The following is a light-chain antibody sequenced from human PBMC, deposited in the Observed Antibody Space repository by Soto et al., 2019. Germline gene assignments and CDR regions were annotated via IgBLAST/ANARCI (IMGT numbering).Light chain of an antibody. Sequence: QSALTQPASVSGSPGQSITIPCTGTTSDVGSYNLVSCYQQHPGKAPKLMIYEVSKRPSGDANRFSSSKSCNTASLTFSGLQDEDEAGSPYVFGTGSQLTVL. V-gene: IGLV2-23*02. CDR2: EVS. J-gene: IGLJ1*01. CDR1: TSDVGSYNL. CDR3: V.